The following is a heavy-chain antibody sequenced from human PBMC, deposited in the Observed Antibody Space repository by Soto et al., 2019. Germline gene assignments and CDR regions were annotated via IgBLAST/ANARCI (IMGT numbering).Heavy chain of an antibody. V-gene: IGHV3-66*01. CDR2: IYSGGST. CDR1: GFTVTSNY. D-gene: IGHD3-22*01. CDR3: ARGYDSSGYYYDY. Sequence: GGSLRLSCAASGFTVTSNYMSWVRQAPGKGLEWVSLIYSGGSTYYIDSVKGRFTISRDNSKNTLYLQMNSLRAEDTAVYYCARGYDSSGYYYDYWGQGTLVTVSS. J-gene: IGHJ4*02.